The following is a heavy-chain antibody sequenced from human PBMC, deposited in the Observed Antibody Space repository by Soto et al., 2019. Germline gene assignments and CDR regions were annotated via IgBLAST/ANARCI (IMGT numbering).Heavy chain of an antibody. CDR2: ISAYNGNT. V-gene: IGHV1-18*01. CDR3: ARSYDILTGYSYYYYYGMDV. Sequence: GASVKVSCKASGYTFTNYDLSWVRQAPGQGLEWIGWISAYNGNTNYAQNLQGRVTMTTDTSTSTAYMELRSLRSDDTAVYYCARSYDILTGYSYYYYYGMDVWGQGTTVTVSS. CDR1: GYTFTNYD. D-gene: IGHD3-9*01. J-gene: IGHJ6*02.